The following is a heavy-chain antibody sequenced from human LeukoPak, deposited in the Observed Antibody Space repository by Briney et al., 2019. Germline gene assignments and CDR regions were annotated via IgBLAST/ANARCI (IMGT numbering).Heavy chain of an antibody. D-gene: IGHD6-19*01. CDR1: GFTFDDHG. Sequence: GGSLRLSCAASGFTFDDHGMNWVRQAPGKGLEWVSGINWNGGSTFYADSVKGRFTISRDNAKNSLYLQMNSLRAEDTAVYYCARDRSSGWRVKGDYWGQGTLVTVSS. CDR2: INWNGGST. J-gene: IGHJ4*02. CDR3: ARDRSSGWRVKGDY. V-gene: IGHV3-20*04.